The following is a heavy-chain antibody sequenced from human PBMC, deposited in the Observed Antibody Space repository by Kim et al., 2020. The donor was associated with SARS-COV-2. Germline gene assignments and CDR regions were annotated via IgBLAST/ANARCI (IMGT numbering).Heavy chain of an antibody. D-gene: IGHD2-15*01. CDR1: GFTFSSYA. Sequence: GGSLRLSCAASGFTFSSYAMHWVRQAPGKGLEWVAVISYDGSNKYYADSVKGRFTISRDNSKNTLYLQMNSLRAEDTAVYYCARGPSPTQVVVAASTPLVPVAFDIWGQGTMVTVSS. CDR3: ARGPSPTQVVVAASTPLVPVAFDI. CDR2: ISYDGSNK. V-gene: IGHV3-30-3*01. J-gene: IGHJ3*02.